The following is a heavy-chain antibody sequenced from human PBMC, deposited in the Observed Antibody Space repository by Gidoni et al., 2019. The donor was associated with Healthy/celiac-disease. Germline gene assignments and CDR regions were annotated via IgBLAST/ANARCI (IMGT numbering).Heavy chain of an antibody. Sequence: EVQLLESGGGLVQPGGSLRLSCAASGFPFSSYALSWVRQAPGKGLEWVSAISGSGGSTYYADSVKGRFTISRDNSKNTLYLQMNSLRAEDTAVYYCAKDSTIFGVVTNYYYYYMDVWGKGTTVTVSS. J-gene: IGHJ6*03. CDR2: ISGSGGST. CDR3: AKDSTIFGVVTNYYYYYMDV. D-gene: IGHD3-3*01. CDR1: GFPFSSYA. V-gene: IGHV3-23*01.